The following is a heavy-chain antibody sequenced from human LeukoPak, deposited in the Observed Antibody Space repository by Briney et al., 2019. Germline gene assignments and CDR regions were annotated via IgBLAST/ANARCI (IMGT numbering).Heavy chain of an antibody. CDR2: ISYDGSNK. V-gene: IGHV3-30*04. CDR1: GFTFSSYA. D-gene: IGHD4-17*01. CDR3: ARRLPGGSRSTTVTTSLDY. Sequence: GGSLRLSWAASGFTFSSYAMHWVRQAPGKGLEWVAVISYDGSNKYYADSVKGRFTISRDNSKNTLYLQMNSLRAEDTAVYYCARRLPGGSRSTTVTTSLDYWGQGTLVTVSS. J-gene: IGHJ4*02.